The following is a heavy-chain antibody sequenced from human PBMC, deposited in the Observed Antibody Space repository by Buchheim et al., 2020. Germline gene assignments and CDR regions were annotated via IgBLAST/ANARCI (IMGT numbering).Heavy chain of an antibody. CDR1: GLSLRSFE. CDR2: ISNSGNTF. D-gene: IGHD5-18*01. CDR3: AKGGYTYGPPQFYFDS. V-gene: IGHV3-48*03. Sequence: VVESGGRLVQPGESLRLSCEASGLSLRSFEMHWVRQAPGKGLEWVSYISNSGNTFYYADSVKGRFTISRDNAKNSVYLQMNSLRVEDTALYYCAKGGYTYGPPQFYFDSWGQGTL. J-gene: IGHJ4*02.